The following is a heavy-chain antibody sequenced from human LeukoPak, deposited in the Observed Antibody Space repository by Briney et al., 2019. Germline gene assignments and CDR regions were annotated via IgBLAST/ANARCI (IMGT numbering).Heavy chain of an antibody. CDR2: INCDGSST. D-gene: IGHD2-21*01. V-gene: IGHV3-74*01. Sequence: PGGSLRLSYAASGFTFSTYWMHWVRQVPGKGLVWVSRINCDGSSTSYADSVKGRFAISRDNGKNTLYLEMNSLRAEDTAVYYCARGIVVVSYFDYWGQGTLVTVSS. CDR3: ARGIVVVSYFDY. CDR1: GFTFSTYW. J-gene: IGHJ4*02.